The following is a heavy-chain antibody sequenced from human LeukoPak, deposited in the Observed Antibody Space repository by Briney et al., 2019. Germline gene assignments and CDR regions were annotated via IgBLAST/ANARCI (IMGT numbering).Heavy chain of an antibody. CDR1: GFTFSSYS. CDR3: AKEYGDYGANDAFDI. V-gene: IGHV3-21*01. Sequence: GGSLRLSCAASGFTFSSYSMNWVRQAPGKGLEWVSSISSSSSYIYYADSVKGRFTISRDNAKNSLYLQMNSLRAEDTAVYYCAKEYGDYGANDAFDIWGQGTMVTVSS. CDR2: ISSSSSYI. J-gene: IGHJ3*02. D-gene: IGHD4-17*01.